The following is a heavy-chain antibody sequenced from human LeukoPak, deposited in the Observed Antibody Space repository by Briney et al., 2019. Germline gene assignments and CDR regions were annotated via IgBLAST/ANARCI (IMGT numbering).Heavy chain of an antibody. D-gene: IGHD6-13*01. CDR3: ARVLRQQLLWLYYGMDV. CDR1: GYTFTSYG. V-gene: IGHV1-18*01. J-gene: IGHJ6*02. Sequence: GASVKVSCKASGYTFTSYGISWVRQAPGQGLEWMGWISAYNGNTNYAQKLQGRVTMTTDTSTSTAYMELRSLRSDDTAVYYCARVLRQQLLWLYYGMDVWGQGTTVTVSS. CDR2: ISAYNGNT.